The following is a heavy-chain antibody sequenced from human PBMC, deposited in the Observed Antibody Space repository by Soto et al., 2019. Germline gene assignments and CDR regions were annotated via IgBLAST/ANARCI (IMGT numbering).Heavy chain of an antibody. D-gene: IGHD3-16*01. J-gene: IGHJ4*02. Sequence: EVQLLESGGGLIQPGGSLRLSCAASGFTFSSYTLSWVRQAPGKGLEWVSTISGSGGGTYYADSVKGRFTISRDNSKNTLYLHMNSLRAEDTDVYYCAKGFSITGWDYWGQGTLVTVSS. CDR2: ISGSGGGT. CDR3: AKGFSITGWDY. V-gene: IGHV3-23*01. CDR1: GFTFSSYT.